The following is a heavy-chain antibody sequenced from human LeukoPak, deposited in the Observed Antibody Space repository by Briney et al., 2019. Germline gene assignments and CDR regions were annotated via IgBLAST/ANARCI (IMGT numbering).Heavy chain of an antibody. D-gene: IGHD2-21*02. Sequence: GGSLRLSCAASGFTFSGYTMNWVRQAPGKGLEWLGYSSGTGRNIKYADSVTGRFTISRDNAKDTLYLHMNSLRPEDTAVYYCARDAPSFGDCDGSWFDPWGQGTLVIVSP. J-gene: IGHJ5*02. V-gene: IGHV3-48*01. CDR2: SSGTGRNI. CDR3: ARDAPSFGDCDGSWFDP. CDR1: GFTFSGYT.